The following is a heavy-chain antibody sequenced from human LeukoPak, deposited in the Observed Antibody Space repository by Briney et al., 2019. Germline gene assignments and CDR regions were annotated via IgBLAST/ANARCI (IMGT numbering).Heavy chain of an antibody. Sequence: GGSLRLSCEASGLSFRSYGMSWVRQAPGKGLEWVSGISGSGDNTYYTDSVKGRFTISRNNSKNTMSLHMTSLTVEDTAVYYCAKCWTSDGVCLNFDHWGQGALVTVSS. CDR1: GLSFRSYG. J-gene: IGHJ4*02. D-gene: IGHD2-8*01. CDR2: ISGSGDNT. CDR3: AKCWTSDGVCLNFDH. V-gene: IGHV3-23*01.